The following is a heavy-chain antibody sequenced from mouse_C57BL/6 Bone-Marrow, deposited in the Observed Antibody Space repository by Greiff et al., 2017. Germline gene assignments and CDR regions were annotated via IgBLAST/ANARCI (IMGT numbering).Heavy chain of an antibody. J-gene: IGHJ2*01. CDR1: GYTFTTYP. CDR3: ARKSSGYDYFDY. Sequence: VKLQESGAELVKPGASVKMSCKASGYTFTTYPIEWMKQNHGKSLEWIGNFHPYNDDTKYNEKFKGKATLTVEKSSSTVYLELSRLTSDDSAVYDCARKSSGYDYFDYGGQGTTLTVSS. CDR2: FHPYNDDT. D-gene: IGHD3-2*02. V-gene: IGHV1-47*01.